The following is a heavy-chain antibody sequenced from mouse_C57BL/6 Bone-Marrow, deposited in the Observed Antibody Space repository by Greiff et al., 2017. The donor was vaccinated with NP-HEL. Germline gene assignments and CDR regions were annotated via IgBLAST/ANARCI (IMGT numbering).Heavy chain of an antibody. CDR1: GFTFSSYA. J-gene: IGHJ2*01. V-gene: IGHV5-4*03. D-gene: IGHD2-4*01. CDR3: ARVDDYDPYYFDY. Sequence: EVKLMESGGGLVKPGGSLKLSCAASGFTFSSYAMSWVRQTPEKRLEWVATISDGGSYTYYPDNVKGRFTISRDNAKNNLYLQMSHLKSEDTAMYYCARVDDYDPYYFDYWGQGTTLTVSS. CDR2: ISDGGSYT.